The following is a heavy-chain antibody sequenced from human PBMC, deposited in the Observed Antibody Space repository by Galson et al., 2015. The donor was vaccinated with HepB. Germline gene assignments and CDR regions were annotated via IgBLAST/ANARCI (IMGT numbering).Heavy chain of an antibody. D-gene: IGHD2-2*02. Sequence: SLRLSCAASGLTSSSYGMHWVRQAPGKGLEWVAVISYDGSNKYYADSVKGRFTISRDNSKNTLYLQMNSLRAEDTAVYYCAKDRYWSSTSCYNQTYYYYYGMDVWGQGTTVTVSS. CDR2: ISYDGSNK. V-gene: IGHV3-30*18. CDR3: AKDRYWSSTSCYNQTYYYYYGMDV. CDR1: GLTSSSYG. J-gene: IGHJ6*02.